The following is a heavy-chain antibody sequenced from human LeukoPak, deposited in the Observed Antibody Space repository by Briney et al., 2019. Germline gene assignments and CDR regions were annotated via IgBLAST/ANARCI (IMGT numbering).Heavy chain of an antibody. Sequence: GGSLRLSCAASGFTFSSYAMSWVRQAPGKGPEWVSAISGSGGSTYYADSVKGRFTISRDNSKNTLYLQMNSLRAEDTAVYYCAKDYKPVVIDYYFDYWGQGTLVTVSS. V-gene: IGHV3-23*01. CDR2: ISGSGGST. J-gene: IGHJ4*02. D-gene: IGHD3-22*01. CDR1: GFTFSSYA. CDR3: AKDYKPVVIDYYFDY.